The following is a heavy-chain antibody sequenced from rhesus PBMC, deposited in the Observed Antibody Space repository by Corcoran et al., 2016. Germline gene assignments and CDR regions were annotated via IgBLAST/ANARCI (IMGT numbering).Heavy chain of an antibody. Sequence: QVQLQESGPAVVKPSETLSLTCAVSGGSISSSNWLDWIRQSQGKGVEWIGGIYGFAASHVYTPSLKSRVTLSIDTSKNQFSLKLSSVPAADTAVYFCARHLGSSYGWRFDVWGAGVLVTVSS. CDR2: IYGFAASH. V-gene: IGHV4-93*02. J-gene: IGHJ5-1*01. CDR3: ARHLGSSYGWRFDV. D-gene: IGHD6-43*01. CDR1: GGSISSSNW.